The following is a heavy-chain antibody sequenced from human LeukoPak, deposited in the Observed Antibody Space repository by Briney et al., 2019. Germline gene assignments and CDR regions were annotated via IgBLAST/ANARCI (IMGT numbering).Heavy chain of an antibody. CDR2: ISSSGSTI. Sequence: GGSLRLSCAASGFTFSDYYMSWIRQAPGKGLEWVSYISSSGSTIYYADSVKGRFTISRDNAKNSLYLQMNSLRAEDTAVYYCARAVGLSSRVDWFGPWGQGTLVTVSS. J-gene: IGHJ5*02. D-gene: IGHD4-23*01. CDR1: GFTFSDYY. CDR3: ARAVGLSSRVDWFGP. V-gene: IGHV3-11*01.